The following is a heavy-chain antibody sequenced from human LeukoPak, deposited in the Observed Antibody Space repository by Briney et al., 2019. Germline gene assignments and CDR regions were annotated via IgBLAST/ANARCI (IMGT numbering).Heavy chain of an antibody. D-gene: IGHD6-13*01. CDR1: GFTFSSYG. Sequence: PRGSLRLSCAAAGFTFSSYGMRWVRQAPGKGLGWVAFIRYDGSNKYYAASVKGRFTISSDNSKNTLYLQMHSMRTEDNAVYYCAKDLREGYSSSWQLLDYWGQGTMVTVSS. V-gene: IGHV3-30*02. J-gene: IGHJ4*02. CDR2: IRYDGSNK. CDR3: AKDLREGYSSSWQLLDY.